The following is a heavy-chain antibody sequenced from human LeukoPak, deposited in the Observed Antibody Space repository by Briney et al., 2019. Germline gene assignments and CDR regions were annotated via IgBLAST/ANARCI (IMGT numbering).Heavy chain of an antibody. Sequence: GGSLRLSCAASGFTFSSYSMNWVRQAPGKGLEWVSSISSSSSYIYYADSVKGRFTISRDNAKNSVYLQMNSLRAEDTAVYYCARVTEAPYHFDYWGQGTLVTVSS. CDR2: ISSSSSYI. J-gene: IGHJ4*02. CDR1: GFTFSSYS. V-gene: IGHV3-21*01. D-gene: IGHD2-2*01. CDR3: ARVTEAPYHFDY.